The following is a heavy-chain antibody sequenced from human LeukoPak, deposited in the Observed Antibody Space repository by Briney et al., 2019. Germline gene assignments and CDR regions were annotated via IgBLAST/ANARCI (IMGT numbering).Heavy chain of an antibody. D-gene: IGHD3-22*01. V-gene: IGHV3-7*01. J-gene: IGHJ5*02. CDR3: ARLRASYSNSIGFWEFDP. Sequence: GGSLRLSCAASGFTFSDYWMTWVRQVPGKGLEWVANVGRDGSEKNYVDSVEGRFTISRDDAESSVYLQMNSLRGDDTAVYHCARLRASYSNSIGFWEFDPWGQGTLVTVSS. CDR2: VGRDGSEK. CDR1: GFTFSDYW.